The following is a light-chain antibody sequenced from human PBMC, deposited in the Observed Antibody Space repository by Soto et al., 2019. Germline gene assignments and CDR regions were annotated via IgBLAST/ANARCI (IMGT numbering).Light chain of an antibody. J-gene: IGKJ1*01. V-gene: IGKV3-15*01. Sequence: IVMTHSPVTLAVSTCERASLSFRASQSVSDNLAWYQKKPGQAPRLLIYAASTRATGIPARFSGSGSGTEFTLTITRLEPEDFAVYHCQQYDGSPRTFGQGTKVDIK. CDR3: QQYDGSPRT. CDR1: QSVSDN. CDR2: AAS.